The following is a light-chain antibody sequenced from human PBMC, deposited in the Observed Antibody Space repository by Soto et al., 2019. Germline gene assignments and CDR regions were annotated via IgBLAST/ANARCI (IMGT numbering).Light chain of an antibody. CDR1: QSLSSSF. CDR3: QQNGTSPVT. J-gene: IGKJ4*01. Sequence: EIVLTQSPGTLSLSPGERATLSCRASQSLSSSFLAWYQHKPGQAPRVLIYGASSMATGIPDRFSGSGSGTDFTLSISRLEPEDFAVYYCQQNGTSPVTFGGGTKVEIK. V-gene: IGKV3-20*01. CDR2: GAS.